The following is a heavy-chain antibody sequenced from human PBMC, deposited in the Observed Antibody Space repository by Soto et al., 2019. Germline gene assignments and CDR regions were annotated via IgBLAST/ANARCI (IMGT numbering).Heavy chain of an antibody. Sequence: GGSLRLSCAASGFTFSSYSMNWVRQAPGKGLEWVSSISSSSSYIYYADSVKGRFTISRDNAKNSLYLQMNSLRAEDTAVYYCARDSLLTIFGLQTDWFDPWGQGTLVTVSS. V-gene: IGHV3-21*01. CDR3: ARDSLLTIFGLQTDWFDP. D-gene: IGHD3-3*01. CDR2: ISSSSSYI. J-gene: IGHJ5*02. CDR1: GFTFSSYS.